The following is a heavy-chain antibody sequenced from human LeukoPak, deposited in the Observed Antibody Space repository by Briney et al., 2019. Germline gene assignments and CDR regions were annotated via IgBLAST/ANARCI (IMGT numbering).Heavy chain of an antibody. V-gene: IGHV1-18*01. Sequence: APVKVSCKASGYTFTSYGISWVRQAPGQGLEWMGWISAYNGNTNYAQKLQGRVTMTTDTSTSTAYMELRSLRSDDTAVYYCARGGIVVVPAALDNWFDPWGQGTLVTVSS. J-gene: IGHJ5*02. CDR1: GYTFTSYG. CDR3: ARGGIVVVPAALDNWFDP. CDR2: ISAYNGNT. D-gene: IGHD2-2*01.